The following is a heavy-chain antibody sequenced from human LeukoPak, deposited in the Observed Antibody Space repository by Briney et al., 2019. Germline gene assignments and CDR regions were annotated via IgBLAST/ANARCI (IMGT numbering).Heavy chain of an antibody. V-gene: IGHV4-4*07. D-gene: IGHD1-26*01. CDR1: GGSISSYY. CDR2: IYTSGST. CDR3: AREVRVSGSYYVDY. Sequence: SETLSLTCTVSGGSISSYYWSWIRQPAGKGLEWIGRIYTSGSTNYNPSLKSRVTMSVDTSKNQFSLKLSSVTAADTAVYYCAREVRVSGSYYVDYWGQGTLVTVSS. J-gene: IGHJ4*02.